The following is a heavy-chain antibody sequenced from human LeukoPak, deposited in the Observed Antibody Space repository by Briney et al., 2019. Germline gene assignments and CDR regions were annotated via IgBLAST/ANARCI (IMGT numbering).Heavy chain of an antibody. D-gene: IGHD3-10*01. V-gene: IGHV4-34*01. CDR1: GGSFSGYY. CDR2: INHSGST. CDR3: ARGSRAFPLYYYGSGGLPDY. J-gene: IGHJ4*02. Sequence: SETLSLTCAVYGGSFSGYYWSWIRQPPGKGLEWIGEINHSGSTNYNPSLKSRVTISVDTSKNQFSLKLSSVTAADTAVYYCARGSRAFPLYYYGSGGLPDYWGQGTLVTVSS.